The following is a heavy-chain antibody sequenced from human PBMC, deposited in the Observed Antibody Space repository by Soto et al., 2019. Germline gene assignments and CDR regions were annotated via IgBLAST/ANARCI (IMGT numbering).Heavy chain of an antibody. CDR3: AREKRWLHHDAFDI. J-gene: IGHJ3*02. D-gene: IGHD5-12*01. V-gene: IGHV3-53*01. Sequence: GGSLRLSCAASGSTVSSNYMSWVRQAPGKGLEWVSVIYSGGSTYYADSVKGRFTISRDNSKNTLYLQMNSLRAEDTAVYYCAREKRWLHHDAFDIWGQGTMVTVSS. CDR2: IYSGGST. CDR1: GSTVSSNY.